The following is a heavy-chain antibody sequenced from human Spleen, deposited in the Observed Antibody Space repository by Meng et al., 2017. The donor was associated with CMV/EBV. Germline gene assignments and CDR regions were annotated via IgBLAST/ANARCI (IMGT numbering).Heavy chain of an antibody. CDR1: GGSISRGDYY. J-gene: IGHJ6*02. CDR3: ARAPTVTDGMDV. Sequence: SETLSLTCTVSGGSISRGDYYWGWIRQPPGKGLEWIGSIYYSGSTYYNPSLKSRVTISVDTSKNQFSLKLSSVTAADTAVYYCARAPTVTDGMDVWGQGTTVTVSS. D-gene: IGHD4-11*01. V-gene: IGHV4-39*01. CDR2: IYYSGST.